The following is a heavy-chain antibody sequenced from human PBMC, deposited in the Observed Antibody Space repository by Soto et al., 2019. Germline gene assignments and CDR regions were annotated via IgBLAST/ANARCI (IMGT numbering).Heavy chain of an antibody. CDR2: IIPILGIA. Sequence: ASVKVSCKASGGTFSSYTISWVRQAPGQGLEWMGRIIPILGIANYAQKFQGRVTITADKSTSTAYMELSSLRSEDTAVYYCARDDSGGSYWYFDLWGRGTLVTVSS. V-gene: IGHV1-69*04. D-gene: IGHD6-19*01. CDR3: ARDDSGGSYWYFDL. J-gene: IGHJ2*01. CDR1: GGTFSSYT.